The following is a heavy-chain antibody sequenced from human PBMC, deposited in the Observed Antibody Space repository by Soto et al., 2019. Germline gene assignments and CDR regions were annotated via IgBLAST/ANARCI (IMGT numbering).Heavy chain of an antibody. CDR3: ARAHYGDYGYGMDV. CDR2: IYHIGYT. J-gene: IGHJ6*02. CDR1: GGAISSGGYS. V-gene: IGHV4-30-2*01. Sequence: QLQLQESGSGLVKPSQTLSLTCAVSGGAISSGGYSWIWIRQPPGKGLEWIGYIYHIGYTYYNPSLKSRVTISVDRSKNQFSLKLSSVTAADTAVYYCARAHYGDYGYGMDVWGQGTTVTVSS. D-gene: IGHD4-17*01.